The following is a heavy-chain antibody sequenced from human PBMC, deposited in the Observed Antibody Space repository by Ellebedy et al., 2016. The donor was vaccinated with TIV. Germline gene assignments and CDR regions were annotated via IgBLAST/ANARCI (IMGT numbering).Heavy chain of an antibody. CDR2: IYPGDSDT. V-gene: IGHV5-51*01. D-gene: IGHD6-13*01. Sequence: GESLKISXKGFGYNFSDYWIGWLRQMPGRGLEWMGIIYPGDSDTRYSPSFQGQVTISADKSTRTAYLQWRSLKASDTAMYYCARPDRAIAADLDYWGQGTLVTVSS. CDR1: GYNFSDYW. CDR3: ARPDRAIAADLDY. J-gene: IGHJ4*02.